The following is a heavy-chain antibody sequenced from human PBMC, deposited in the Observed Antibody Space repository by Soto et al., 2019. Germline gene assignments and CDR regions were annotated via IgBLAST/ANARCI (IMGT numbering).Heavy chain of an antibody. V-gene: IGHV3-66*01. CDR2: IYSGGST. CDR3: ARGYCSSTSCYAFDI. J-gene: IGHJ3*02. D-gene: IGHD2-2*01. Sequence: GGSLRLSCAASGFTVSSNYMSWVRQAPGKGLEWVSVIYSGGSTYYADSVKGRFTISRHNSKNTLYLLMNSLRAEDTAVYYCARGYCSSTSCYAFDIWGQGTMVTVSS. CDR1: GFTVSSNY.